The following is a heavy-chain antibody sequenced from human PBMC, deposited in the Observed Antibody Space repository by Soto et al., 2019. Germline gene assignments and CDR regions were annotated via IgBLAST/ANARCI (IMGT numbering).Heavy chain of an antibody. CDR3: ARTRFGAVAGT. Sequence: QVQLVQSGAEVKKPGASVKVSCKTSGYTFTSYDIHWVRQATGQGPEWMGWMNPYSGNTVYAQKFQGRIIMTRNTPMSTAYMELSSLRSEDTAVYYCARTRFGAVAGTWGQGTLVTVSS. CDR1: GYTFTSYD. CDR2: MNPYSGNT. V-gene: IGHV1-8*01. D-gene: IGHD6-19*01. J-gene: IGHJ5*02.